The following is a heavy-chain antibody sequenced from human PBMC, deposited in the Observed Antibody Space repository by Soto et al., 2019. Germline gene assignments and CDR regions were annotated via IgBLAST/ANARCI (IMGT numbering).Heavy chain of an antibody. CDR2: IWHDGSKK. CDR1: GFTFSSYG. Sequence: GGSLRLSCAASGFTFSSYGMHWVRQAPGKGLEWVAVIWHDGSKKYYADSVKGRFTISRDNSGNTQYLQMNSLRVDDTAVYFCARDLDIAMGYYYYYGMDVWGQGTTVTVSS. V-gene: IGHV3-33*01. D-gene: IGHD5-18*01. CDR3: ARDLDIAMGYYYYYGMDV. J-gene: IGHJ6*02.